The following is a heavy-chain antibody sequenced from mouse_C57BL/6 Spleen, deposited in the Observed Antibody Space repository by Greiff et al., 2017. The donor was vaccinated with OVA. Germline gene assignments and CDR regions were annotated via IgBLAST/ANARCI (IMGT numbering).Heavy chain of an antibody. CDR2: INPSTGGT. Sequence: EVMLVESGPELVKPGASVKISCKASGYSFTGYYMNWVKQSPEKSLEWIGEINPSTGGTTYNQKFKAKATLTVDKSSSTAYMQLKSLTSEDSAVYYCARGGYYGSSAYWYFDVWGTGTTVTVSS. D-gene: IGHD1-1*01. CDR1: GYSFTGYY. V-gene: IGHV1-42*01. CDR3: ARGGYYGSSAYWYFDV. J-gene: IGHJ1*03.